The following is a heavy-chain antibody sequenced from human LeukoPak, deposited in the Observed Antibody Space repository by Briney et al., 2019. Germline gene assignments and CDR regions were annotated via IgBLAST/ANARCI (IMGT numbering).Heavy chain of an antibody. CDR1: GGSISSTTYY. J-gene: IGHJ4*02. Sequence: SETLSLTCTVSGGSISSTTYYWAWIRQPPGKGLEWIGYIYYSGSTYYNPSLKSRVTISVDTSKNQFSLKLSSVTAADTAVYYCARDRGVTIYDYWGQGTLVTVSS. CDR3: ARDRGVTIYDY. V-gene: IGHV4-39*07. D-gene: IGHD4-17*01. CDR2: IYYSGST.